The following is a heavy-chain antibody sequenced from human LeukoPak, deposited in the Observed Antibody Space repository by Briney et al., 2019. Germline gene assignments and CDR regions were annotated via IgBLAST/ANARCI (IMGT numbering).Heavy chain of an antibody. J-gene: IGHJ4*02. CDR3: ARVPPWFGTVSSYFDY. D-gene: IGHD4-17*01. V-gene: IGHV4-30-4*01. CDR1: GGSISSGDYY. CDR2: IYYSGST. Sequence: SQTLSLTCTVSGGSISSGDYYWSWIRQPPGKGLEWIGYIYYSGSTYYNPSLKSRVTISVDTSKNQFSLKLSSVTAADTAVYYCARVPPWFGTVSSYFDYWGQGTLVTVSS.